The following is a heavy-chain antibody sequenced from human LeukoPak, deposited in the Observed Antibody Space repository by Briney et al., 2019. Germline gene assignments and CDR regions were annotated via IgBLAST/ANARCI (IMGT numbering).Heavy chain of an antibody. V-gene: IGHV3-7*01. CDR2: IKPDGSEK. J-gene: IGHJ4*02. CDR3: ARMSSYCDY. Sequence: GGSLRLSCVASGFTFSSHHMNWVRQTPGKGLESVATIKPDGSEKYYVDSVKGQFTISRDNAKSSPYLQMNSLRAEDTGVYFCARMSSYCDYWGQGTLVTVSS. CDR1: GFTFSSHH. D-gene: IGHD2-2*01.